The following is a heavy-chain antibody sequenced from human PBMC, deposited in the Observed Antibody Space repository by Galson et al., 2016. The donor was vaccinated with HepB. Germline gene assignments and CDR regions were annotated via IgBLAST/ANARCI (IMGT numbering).Heavy chain of an antibody. CDR2: IYFTGDA. V-gene: IGHV4-4*07. Sequence: ETLSLTCTVSGGSMNGYFWNWIRQSAGKGLEWIGRIYFTGDANYNPSLKSRVTMSVDMSKNQFSLRLTSVTAADTAVYFCARESVAIAALDFWGQGTPVTVSS. J-gene: IGHJ4*02. CDR3: ARESVAIAALDF. D-gene: IGHD6-6*01. CDR1: GGSMNGYF.